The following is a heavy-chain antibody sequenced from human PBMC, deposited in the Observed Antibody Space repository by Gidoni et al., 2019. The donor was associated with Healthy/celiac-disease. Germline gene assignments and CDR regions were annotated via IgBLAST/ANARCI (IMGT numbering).Heavy chain of an antibody. Sequence: EVQLVESGGGLVQPGGSLRLSCAASGFPVSSNYMSWVRQAPGKGLEWGSVIYSGGSTYYADSVKGRFTISRHNSKNTLYLQMNSLRAEDTAVYYGASANYDDSSGYSLGYWGQGTLVTVSS. J-gene: IGHJ4*02. D-gene: IGHD3-22*01. CDR1: GFPVSSNY. V-gene: IGHV3-53*04. CDR3: ASANYDDSSGYSLGY. CDR2: IYSGGST.